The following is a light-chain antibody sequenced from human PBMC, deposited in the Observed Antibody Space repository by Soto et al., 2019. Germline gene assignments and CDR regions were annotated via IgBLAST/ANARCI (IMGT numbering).Light chain of an antibody. V-gene: IGKV1-39*01. CDR2: GAS. CDR1: QSVGRY. CDR3: QQSYRTPN. J-gene: IGKJ5*01. Sequence: IQMTQSPSSLSASVGDRVTITCRASQSVGRYLNWYQQKVGEAPKLLIYGASTLQSGVPSRFSGSGSGTDYTLTISSPQPEDFATYYCQQSYRTPNFGQGTRLEIK.